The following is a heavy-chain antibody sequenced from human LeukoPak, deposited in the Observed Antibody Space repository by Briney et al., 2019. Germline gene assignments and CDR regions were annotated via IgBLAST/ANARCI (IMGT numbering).Heavy chain of an antibody. J-gene: IGHJ4*02. Sequence: PGGSLRLSCAASGFTFSSYSMNWVRQAPGKGLEWVSYISSSSSTIYYADSVEGRFTISRDNAKNSLYLQMNSLRAEDTAVYYCAGDKLGRFGEFLINPFDYWGQGTLVTVSS. D-gene: IGHD3-10*01. CDR2: ISSSSSTI. CDR1: GFTFSSYS. V-gene: IGHV3-48*01. CDR3: AGDKLGRFGEFLINPFDY.